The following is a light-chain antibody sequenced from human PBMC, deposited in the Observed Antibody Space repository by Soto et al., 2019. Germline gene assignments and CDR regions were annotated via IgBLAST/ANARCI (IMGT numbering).Light chain of an antibody. Sequence: AMQVTQSPSSLSASVGDRVTMPCRTSQDIRVALAWYQQTPGEVPKILVHTASILESGVPSRFSGSRSGTDFTLPISRLQPEDFATYYCLQDFRVKWTFGQGTKVDIK. CDR3: LQDFRVKWT. CDR2: TAS. J-gene: IGKJ1*01. CDR1: QDIRVA. V-gene: IGKV1-6*01.